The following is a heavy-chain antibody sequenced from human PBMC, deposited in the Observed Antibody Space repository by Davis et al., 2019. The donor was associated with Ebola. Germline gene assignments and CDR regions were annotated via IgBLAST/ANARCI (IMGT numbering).Heavy chain of an antibody. V-gene: IGHV4-34*01. CDR3: ARAIGNYGGWFDP. CDR2: INHSEST. CDR1: GGSFSGNY. J-gene: IGHJ5*02. D-gene: IGHD4-11*01. Sequence: MPSETLSLTCAVYGGSFSGNYWSWIRQPPGKGLEWIGEINHSESTNYNPSLKNRVTISVDTSKNQFSLKLSSVTAADTAVYYCARAIGNYGGWFDPWGQGTLVTVSS.